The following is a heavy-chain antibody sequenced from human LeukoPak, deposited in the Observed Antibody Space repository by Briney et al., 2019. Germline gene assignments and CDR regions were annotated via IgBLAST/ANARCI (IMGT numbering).Heavy chain of an antibody. J-gene: IGHJ4*02. Sequence: GGSLRLSCAASGFTFSSYGMHWVRQAPGKGLEWVAVIWYDGSNKYYADSVKGRFTISRDNSKNTLYLQMNSLRAEDTAVYYCAKDGYYYDSSGRYYFDYWGPGTLVTVSS. V-gene: IGHV3-33*06. CDR1: GFTFSSYG. CDR3: AKDGYYYDSSGRYYFDY. CDR2: IWYDGSNK. D-gene: IGHD3-22*01.